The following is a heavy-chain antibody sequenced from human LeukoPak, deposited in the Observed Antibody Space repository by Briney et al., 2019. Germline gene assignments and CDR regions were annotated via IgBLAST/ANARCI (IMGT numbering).Heavy chain of an antibody. CDR1: GFTFSSYA. CDR3: AKDGPYYDILTGYLGPYYYYGMDV. J-gene: IGHJ6*02. CDR2: ISGSGGST. Sequence: GGSLRLSCAASGFTFSSYAMSWVRQAPGKGLEWFSAISGSGGSTYYADSVKGRFTISRDNSKNTLYLQMNSLRAEDTAVYYCAKDGPYYDILTGYLGPYYYYGMDVWGQGTTVTVSS. D-gene: IGHD3-9*01. V-gene: IGHV3-23*01.